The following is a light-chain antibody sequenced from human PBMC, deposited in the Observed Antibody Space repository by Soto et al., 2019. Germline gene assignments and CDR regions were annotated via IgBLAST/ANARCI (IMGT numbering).Light chain of an antibody. CDR2: DAS. J-gene: IGKJ5*01. V-gene: IGKV1-33*01. CDR3: QQYDNLPLT. Sequence: DIPMTQSPSSLSASVGDRVTITCQASQDINKNLIWYQQKPGKAPKLLIYDASDLETGVPSRFSGSGSGTDFTFTISSLQPEDIATYYCQQYDNLPLTFGQGTRLEIK. CDR1: QDINKN.